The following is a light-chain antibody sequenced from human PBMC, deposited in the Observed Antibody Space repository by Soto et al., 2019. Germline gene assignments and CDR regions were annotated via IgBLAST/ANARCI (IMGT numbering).Light chain of an antibody. V-gene: IGLV1-40*01. Sequence: QSVLTQSPSVSGAPGQRVTISCTGSSSNIGAGYDVHWYQQLPGSAPKLLIYGNSNRPSGVPDRFSGSKSGTSASLAITGLQAEDEADYYCQSYDRSLSGEVFGGGTKLTVL. J-gene: IGLJ2*01. CDR2: GNS. CDR1: SSNIGAGYD. CDR3: QSYDRSLSGEV.